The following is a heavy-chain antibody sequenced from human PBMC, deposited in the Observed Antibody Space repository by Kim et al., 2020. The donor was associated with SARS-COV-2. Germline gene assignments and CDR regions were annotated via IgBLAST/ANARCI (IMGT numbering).Heavy chain of an antibody. V-gene: IGHV4-39*01. CDR3: ARHEMVVAATLAWFDP. D-gene: IGHD2-15*01. J-gene: IGHJ5*02. Sequence: LRRRVTIPVDPSKNQFSLKLSSVTAADTAVYYCARHEMVVAATLAWFDPWGQGTLVTVSS.